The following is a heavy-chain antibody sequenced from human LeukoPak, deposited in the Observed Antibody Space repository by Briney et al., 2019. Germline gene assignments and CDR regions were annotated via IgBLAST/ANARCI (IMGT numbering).Heavy chain of an antibody. V-gene: IGHV4-59*01. CDR3: ARGKTYYDSSGLGASSFQH. D-gene: IGHD3-22*01. CDR1: SGSISSYY. Sequence: SETLSLTCTVSSGSISSYYWSWIRQPPGKGLEWIGYIYYSGSTNYNPSLKSRVTISVDTSKNQFSLKLSSVTAADTAVYYCARGKTYYDSSGLGASSFQHWGQGTLVTVSS. J-gene: IGHJ1*01. CDR2: IYYSGST.